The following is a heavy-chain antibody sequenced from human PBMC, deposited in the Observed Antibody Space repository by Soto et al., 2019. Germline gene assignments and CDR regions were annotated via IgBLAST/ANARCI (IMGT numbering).Heavy chain of an antibody. CDR3: ARGFPLWFAP. CDR2: INAGNGNT. D-gene: IGHD3-3*01. Sequence: ASVKVSCKTSGYTFTSYGISWVRQAPGQGLEWMGWINAGNGNTKYSQKFQGRVTITRDTSASTAYMELSSLRSEDTAVYYCARGFPLWFAPWGQGTLVTVSS. CDR1: GYTFTSYG. V-gene: IGHV1-3*01. J-gene: IGHJ5*02.